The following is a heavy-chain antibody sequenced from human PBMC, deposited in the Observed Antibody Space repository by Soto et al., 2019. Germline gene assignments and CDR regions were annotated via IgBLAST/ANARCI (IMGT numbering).Heavy chain of an antibody. V-gene: IGHV4-59*08. Sequence: SETLSLTCTVSGVSISSYCWSWIRQPPGKGLEWIGNIHYSGSTNYSPSLKSRVTISVDTSKNHFSLKLISVTAADTAVYYCASSYCDGDCYKNWFDPWGQGTLVTVSS. CDR3: ASSYCDGDCYKNWFDP. CDR2: IHYSGST. J-gene: IGHJ5*02. D-gene: IGHD2-21*02. CDR1: GVSISSYC.